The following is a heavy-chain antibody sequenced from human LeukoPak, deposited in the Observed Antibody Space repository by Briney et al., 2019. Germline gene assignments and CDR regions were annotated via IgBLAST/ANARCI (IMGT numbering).Heavy chain of an antibody. CDR1: GFNFGTYW. CDR3: ARDPDSSAFDY. D-gene: IGHD2-15*01. V-gene: IGHV3-7*01. Sequence: GGSLRLSRTAAGFNFGTYWMSWVRQSPEKGLEFVANIKYDDTVKNYVDSVKGRFTISRDNPSNSVYLQMDSLRPEDTALYYCARDPDSSAFDYWGQGAQVTVSS. J-gene: IGHJ4*02. CDR2: IKYDDTVK.